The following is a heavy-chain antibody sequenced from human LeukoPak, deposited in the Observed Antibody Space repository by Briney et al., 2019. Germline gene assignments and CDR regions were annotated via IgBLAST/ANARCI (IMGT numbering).Heavy chain of an antibody. D-gene: IGHD5-18*01. CDR3: ARGEVGYSYAIDY. J-gene: IGHJ4*02. V-gene: IGHV1-3*01. CDR1: GYTFTSYA. Sequence: ASEKVSCKASGYTFTSYAMHWVRRAPGQRLEWMGWINAGNGNTKYSQKFQGRVTITRDTSASTAYMELSSLRSEDTAVYYCARGEVGYSYAIDYWGQGTLVTVSS. CDR2: INAGNGNT.